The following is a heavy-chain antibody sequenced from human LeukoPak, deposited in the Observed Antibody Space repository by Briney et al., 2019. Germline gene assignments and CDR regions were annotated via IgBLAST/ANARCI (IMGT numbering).Heavy chain of an antibody. CDR3: ARVDVEAARMYYFDY. CDR2: MYDSGST. CDR1: GGSIRSYY. Sequence: SETLSLTCTVSGGSIRSYYWSWIRQPPGKGLEWIGYMYDSGSTNYNPSLKRRVTISVDTSKNQFSLKLSSVTAADTAVYYCARVDVEAARMYYFDYWGQGTLVTVSS. J-gene: IGHJ4*02. V-gene: IGHV4-59*12. D-gene: IGHD6-6*01.